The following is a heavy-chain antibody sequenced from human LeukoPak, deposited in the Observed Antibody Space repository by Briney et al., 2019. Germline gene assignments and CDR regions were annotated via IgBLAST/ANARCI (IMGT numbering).Heavy chain of an antibody. CDR1: GGSISSSSYY. CDR3: AILLAAAGKGDYFDY. Sequence: PSETLSLTCTVSGGSISSSSYYWGWIRQPPGKGLEWIGSIYYSGSTYYNPSLKSRVTISVDTSKNQFSLKLSSVTAADTAVYYCAILLAAAGKGDYFDYWGQGTLVTVSS. D-gene: IGHD6-13*01. V-gene: IGHV4-39*01. J-gene: IGHJ4*02. CDR2: IYYSGST.